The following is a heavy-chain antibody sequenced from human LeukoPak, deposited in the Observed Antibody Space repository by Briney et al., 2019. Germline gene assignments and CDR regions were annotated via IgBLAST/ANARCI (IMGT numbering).Heavy chain of an antibody. D-gene: IGHD1-26*01. J-gene: IGHJ6*02. V-gene: IGHV3-53*01. Sequence: GGSLRLSCAAFGFTVNSNFMNWVRQAPGKGLEWVSVIYSGGSTYYADSVKGRFTISRDNSKNTLYLQMNSLRAEDTAVYYCAKASSGSYYYYGMDVWGQGTTVTVSS. CDR3: AKASSGSYYYYGMDV. CDR1: GFTVNSNF. CDR2: IYSGGST.